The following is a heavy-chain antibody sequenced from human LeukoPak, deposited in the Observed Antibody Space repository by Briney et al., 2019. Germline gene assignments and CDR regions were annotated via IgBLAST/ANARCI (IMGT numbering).Heavy chain of an antibody. Sequence: ASVKVSCKASGYTFTGYYMHWVRQAPGQGLEWMGWINPNSGGTNYAQKFQGRVTMTRDTSISTAYMELRSLRSDDTAVYYCARDPYYYDSSGYYYPYYFDYWGQGTLVTVSS. V-gene: IGHV1-2*02. J-gene: IGHJ4*02. D-gene: IGHD3-22*01. CDR2: INPNSGGT. CDR1: GYTFTGYY. CDR3: ARDPYYYDSSGYYYPYYFDY.